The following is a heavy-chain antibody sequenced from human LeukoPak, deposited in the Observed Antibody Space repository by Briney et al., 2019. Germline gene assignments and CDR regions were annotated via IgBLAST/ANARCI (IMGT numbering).Heavy chain of an antibody. D-gene: IGHD6-19*01. J-gene: IGHJ4*02. CDR2: VSYDGSNQ. Sequence: GGSPRLSCAASGFTFNSYGMHWVRQAPGKGLEWVALVSYDGSNQYYADSVKGRFTVSRDNSKNTVSLQMNSLRPEDTAIYYCAKDRPSTGYSSGWLDYWGQGALVTVAS. V-gene: IGHV3-30*18. CDR3: AKDRPSTGYSSGWLDY. CDR1: GFTFNSYG.